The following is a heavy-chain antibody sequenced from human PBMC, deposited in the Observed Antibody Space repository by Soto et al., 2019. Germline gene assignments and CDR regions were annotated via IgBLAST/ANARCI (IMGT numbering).Heavy chain of an antibody. J-gene: IGHJ5*02. Sequence: ESLKISCTASGENVTAFWLHWLRQMPGKGLEWLGKIDPSDSYTNYIPSFEGHVTISTDNSITTAYLQWSSLRASDTALYFCARVHKNWFDPWGQGTLVTVSS. V-gene: IGHV5-10-1*01. CDR3: ARVHKNWFDP. CDR1: GENVTAFW. CDR2: IDPSDSYT.